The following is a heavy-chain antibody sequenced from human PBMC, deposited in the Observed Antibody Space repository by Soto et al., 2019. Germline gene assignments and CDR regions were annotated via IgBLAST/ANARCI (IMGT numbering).Heavy chain of an antibody. J-gene: IGHJ5*02. CDR1: GDSISSNSHS. V-gene: IGHV4-39*01. D-gene: IGHD3-10*01. CDR3: ARHSYYYGSTYGCWLDP. CDR2: MYYGVNT. Sequence: SETLSLTCTVSGDSISSNSHSWAWIRQPPGKGLEWIGTMYYGVNTYYNPSLESRVTISVDTPKNQFSLELSSVTAADTAVYYCARHSYYYGSTYGCWLDPWGQGTLVTVSS.